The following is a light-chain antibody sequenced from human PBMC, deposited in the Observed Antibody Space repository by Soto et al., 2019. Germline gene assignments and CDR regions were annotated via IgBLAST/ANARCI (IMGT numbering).Light chain of an antibody. CDR3: QQCYSSPFT. V-gene: IGKV4-1*01. CDR2: WAS. CDR1: QSVLYNSNNKNY. Sequence: DIVMTQSPDSLAVSLGERATINCKSSQSVLYNSNNKNYLAWYQQKPGQPPKLLIYWASIRESGVPDRFSGSGSGTDFTLTISSLQAEDVAVYYCQQCYSSPFTFGPGTKVDIK. J-gene: IGKJ3*01.